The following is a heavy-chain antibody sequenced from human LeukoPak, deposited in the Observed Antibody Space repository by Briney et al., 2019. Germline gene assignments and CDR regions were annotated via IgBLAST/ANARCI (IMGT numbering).Heavy chain of an antibody. Sequence: SETLSLTCTVSGGSISSGGYYWSWIRQPPGKGLEWIGYIYHSGSTYYNPSLKSRVTIPVDRSKNQFSLKLSSVTAADTAVYYCARPLGQLVLAFDIWGQGTMVTVSS. V-gene: IGHV4-30-2*01. CDR3: ARPLGQLVLAFDI. J-gene: IGHJ3*02. CDR2: IYHSGST. D-gene: IGHD6-13*01. CDR1: GGSISSGGYY.